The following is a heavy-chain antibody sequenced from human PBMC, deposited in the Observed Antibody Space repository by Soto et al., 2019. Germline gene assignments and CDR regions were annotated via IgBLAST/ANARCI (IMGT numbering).Heavy chain of an antibody. D-gene: IGHD6-25*01. CDR2: ISYDGSNK. J-gene: IGHJ6*02. CDR3: AKDRRPNYYYGMDV. V-gene: IGHV3-30*18. CDR1: GFTFSSYG. Sequence: QVQLVESGGGVVQPGRSLRLSCAASGFTFSSYGMHWFRHAPGKGLEWVAVISYDGSNKYYADSVKGRFTISRDNSKNTLYLQMNRLRAEDTAVYYCAKDRRPNYYYGMDVWGQGTTVTVSS.